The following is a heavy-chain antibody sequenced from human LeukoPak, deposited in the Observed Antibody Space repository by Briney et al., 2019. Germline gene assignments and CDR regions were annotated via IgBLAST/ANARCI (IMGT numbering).Heavy chain of an antibody. CDR3: ARGGEMVTGYFDY. D-gene: IGHD5-24*01. V-gene: IGHV1-69*13. J-gene: IGHJ4*02. Sequence: ASVKVSCKASGGTFSSYAISWVRQAPGQGLEWMGGIIPIFGTANYAQKFQGRVTITADESTSTAYMELSSLRSEDTAVYYCARGGEMVTGYFDYWGQGTLVTVSS. CDR2: IIPIFGTA. CDR1: GGTFSSYA.